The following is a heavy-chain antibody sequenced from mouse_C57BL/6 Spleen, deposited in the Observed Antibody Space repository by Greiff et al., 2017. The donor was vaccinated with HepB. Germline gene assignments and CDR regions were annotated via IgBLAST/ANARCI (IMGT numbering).Heavy chain of an antibody. CDR3: ARHDHYAMDY. V-gene: IGHV5-12*01. CDR2: ISNGGGST. J-gene: IGHJ4*01. Sequence: EVQLVESGGGLVQPGGSLKLSCAASGFTFSDYYMYWVRQTPEKRLEWVAYISNGGGSTYYPDTVKGRFTISRDNAKNTLYLQMSRLKSEDTAMYYCARHDHYAMDYWGQGTSVTVSS. CDR1: GFTFSDYY.